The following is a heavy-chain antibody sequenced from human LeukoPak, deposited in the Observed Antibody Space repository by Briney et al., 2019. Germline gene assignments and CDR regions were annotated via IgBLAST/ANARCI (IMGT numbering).Heavy chain of an antibody. CDR2: MYLSGTT. V-gene: IGHV4-4*02. CDR1: GDSINSLDL. Sequence: NPSETLSLTCTVSGDSINSLDLWSWVRQPPGKGLEWIGEMYLSGTTRSNPSVKSRVTVSIDKSKNQFFLNLSSVTAADTAVYYCAGLVGRYSSGLYYYYFDYWGQGTLVTVSS. CDR3: AGLVGRYSSGLYYYYFDY. J-gene: IGHJ4*02. D-gene: IGHD3-22*01.